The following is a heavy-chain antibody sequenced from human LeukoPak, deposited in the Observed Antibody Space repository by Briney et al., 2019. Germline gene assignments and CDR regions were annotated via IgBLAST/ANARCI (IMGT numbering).Heavy chain of an antibody. CDR1: GYSFTSYW. V-gene: IGHV5-51*01. CDR2: IYPGDSDT. Sequence: KTGGSLQISCKGSGYSFTSYWIGWVRQMPGKGLEWMGIIYPGDSDTRYSPSFQGQVTISADNSISTAYLQWSNLKASDTAMYYCARRGGYSSSSGGFDYWGQGTLVTVSS. J-gene: IGHJ4*02. D-gene: IGHD6-6*01. CDR3: ARRGGYSSSSGGFDY.